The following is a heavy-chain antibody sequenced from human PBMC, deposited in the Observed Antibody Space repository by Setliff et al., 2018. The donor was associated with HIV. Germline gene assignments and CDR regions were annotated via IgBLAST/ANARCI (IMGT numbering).Heavy chain of an antibody. Sequence: SETLSLTCSVSGGSISDNKYYWSWIRQPPGKGLEWTGSIYHSGKTYYNPSLKSRLTISVDTSKNQFSLNLSSVTAADTAVYHCASRVYYYDDFRTLREEGFVPWGQGTLVTVSS. CDR1: GGSISDNKYY. V-gene: IGHV4-39*01. CDR3: ASRVYYYDDFRTLREEGFVP. CDR2: IYHSGKT. D-gene: IGHD3-22*01. J-gene: IGHJ5*02.